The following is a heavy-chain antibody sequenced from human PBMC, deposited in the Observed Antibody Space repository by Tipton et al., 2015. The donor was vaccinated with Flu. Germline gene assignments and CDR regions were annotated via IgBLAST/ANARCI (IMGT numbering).Heavy chain of an antibody. CDR1: GYTFTSSG. CDR2: ISAYNGNT. V-gene: IGHV1-18*01. J-gene: IGHJ5*02. D-gene: IGHD3-22*01. CDR3: ARFPPYYYDSVDYSLLERWFDP. Sequence: QLVQSGAEGKKPGASVKVSCKASGYTFTSSGLSWVRQAPGQGLEWMGWISAYNGNTNYAQKFQGRVTMTTDTSTSTAYMELRSLSTDASAVYSCARFPPYYYDSVDYSLLERWFDPWGQGTLVTVSS.